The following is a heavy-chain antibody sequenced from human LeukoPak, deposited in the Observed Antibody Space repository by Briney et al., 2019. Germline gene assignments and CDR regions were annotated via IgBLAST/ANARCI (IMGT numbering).Heavy chain of an antibody. Sequence: GGSLRLSCAPSGFTFSSYSMNWVRQAPGKGLEWVSAISGSGGSTYYAGSVKGRFTISRDNSKNTLYLQMNSLRAEDTAVYYCVVSDTAMALFDYWGQGTLVTVSS. D-gene: IGHD5-18*01. V-gene: IGHV3-23*01. CDR1: GFTFSSYS. CDR2: ISGSGGST. J-gene: IGHJ4*02. CDR3: VVSDTAMALFDY.